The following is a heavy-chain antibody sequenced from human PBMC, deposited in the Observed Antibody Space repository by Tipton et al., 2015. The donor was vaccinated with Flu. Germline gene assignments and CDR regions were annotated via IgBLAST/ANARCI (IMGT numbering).Heavy chain of an antibody. CDR2: IHRSGST. CDR3: ARRDFSNYVSDPKNWFDR. D-gene: IGHD4-11*01. V-gene: IGHV4-38-2*01. J-gene: IGHJ5*02. Sequence: TLSLTCAVSGDPIRNDYFWGWIRQPPGKGLEWIATIHRSGSTKYNPSLKSRVTISVDTSKNHFSLEMRSVTAADVAVYYCARRDFSNYVSDPKNWFDRWGRGILVTVSS. CDR1: GDPIRNDYF.